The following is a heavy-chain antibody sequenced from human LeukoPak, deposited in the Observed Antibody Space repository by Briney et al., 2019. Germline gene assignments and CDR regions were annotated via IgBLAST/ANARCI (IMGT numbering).Heavy chain of an antibody. J-gene: IGHJ5*02. CDR3: ARGRYWSGYRIRVSWFDP. Sequence: GASVKVSCKVSGYTLTELSMHWVRQAPGKGLEWMGGFDPEDGETIYAQKFQGRVTMTRNTSISTAYMELSSLRSEDTAVYCCARGRYWSGYRIRVSWFDPWGQGTLVTVSS. D-gene: IGHD3-3*01. CDR2: FDPEDGET. CDR1: GYTLTELS. V-gene: IGHV1-24*01.